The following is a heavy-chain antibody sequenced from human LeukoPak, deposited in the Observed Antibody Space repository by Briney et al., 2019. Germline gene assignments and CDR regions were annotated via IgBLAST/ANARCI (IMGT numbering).Heavy chain of an antibody. D-gene: IGHD6-6*01. V-gene: IGHV1-69*05. Sequence: ASVKVSCKASGGTFSSYAISWVRQAPGQGLEWMGGIIPICGTANYAQKFQGRVTITTDESTSTAYMELSSLRSEDTAVYYCASAEAARRDRYYYYYYMDVWGKGTTVTVSS. CDR1: GGTFSSYA. CDR2: IIPICGTA. J-gene: IGHJ6*03. CDR3: ASAEAARRDRYYYYYYMDV.